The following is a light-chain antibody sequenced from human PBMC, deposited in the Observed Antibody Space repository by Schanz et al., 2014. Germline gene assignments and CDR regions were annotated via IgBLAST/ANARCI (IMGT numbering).Light chain of an antibody. CDR1: SSDVGGYNY. V-gene: IGLV2-8*01. J-gene: IGLJ2*01. Sequence: QSALTQPPSASGSPGQSVTISCTGTSSDVGGYNYVSWYQQHPGKGPKVMIYEVTKRPSGVPDRFSGSKSGNTASLTISGLQAEDEADYYCCSYAGSSTLLFGGGTKLTVL. CDR3: CSYAGSSTLL. CDR2: EVT.